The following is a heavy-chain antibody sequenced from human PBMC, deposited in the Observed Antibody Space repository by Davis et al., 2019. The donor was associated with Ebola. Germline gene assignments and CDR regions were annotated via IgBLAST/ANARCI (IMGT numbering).Heavy chain of an antibody. CDR3: ARDPLTTGDQGSDY. CDR1: GGSISSYY. V-gene: IGHV4-59*12. D-gene: IGHD1-1*01. CDR2: IYYSGST. Sequence: SETLSLTCAVYGGSISSYYWSWIRQPPGKGLEWIGYIYYSGSTNYNPSLKSRVTISVDKSKNQFSLKLSSVTAADTAVYYCARDPLTTGDQGSDYWGQGTLVTVSS. J-gene: IGHJ4*02.